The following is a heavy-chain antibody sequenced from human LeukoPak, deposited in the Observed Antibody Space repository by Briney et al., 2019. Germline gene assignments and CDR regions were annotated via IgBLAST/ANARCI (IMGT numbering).Heavy chain of an antibody. CDR2: ITNGGSTI. CDR3: ARSIGLTGGGVDV. CDR1: GFTFSDYN. J-gene: IGHJ6*02. V-gene: IGHV3-11*01. D-gene: IGHD3-9*01. Sequence: GGSLRLSCAASGFTFSDYNMNWVRQAPGKGLEWVSYITNGGSTIHHADSVKGRFTISRDKAKKTLYLQMNSLRAEDTAVYYCARSIGLTGGGVDVWGQGTTVTVSS.